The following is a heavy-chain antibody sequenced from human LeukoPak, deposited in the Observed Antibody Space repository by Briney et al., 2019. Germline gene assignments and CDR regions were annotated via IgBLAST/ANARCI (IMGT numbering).Heavy chain of an antibody. CDR2: ITTSSSYM. CDR1: GFSFSAYN. CDR3: ARGRYSSGPFDH. J-gene: IGHJ4*02. V-gene: IGHV3-21*04. D-gene: IGHD6-19*01. Sequence: PGGSLRLSCAASGFSFSAYNMNWVRRTPGKGLEWVSSITTSSSYMFYADSVRGRFTISRDNAENSLYLQMNSLRDEDTAFYFCARGRYSSGPFDHWGQGTLVTASS.